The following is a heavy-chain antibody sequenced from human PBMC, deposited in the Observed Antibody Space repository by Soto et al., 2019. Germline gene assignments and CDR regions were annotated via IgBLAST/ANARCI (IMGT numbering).Heavy chain of an antibody. CDR3: ARVWYFWFDP. Sequence: SETLSLTCTVSGGSISSGGYYWSWIRQHPGKGLEWIGYIYYSGSTYYNPSLKSRVTISVDTSKNQFSLKLSSVAAADTAVYYCARVWYFWFDPWGQGTLVTVSS. CDR1: GGSISSGGYY. D-gene: IGHD2-8*01. CDR2: IYYSGST. V-gene: IGHV4-31*03. J-gene: IGHJ5*02.